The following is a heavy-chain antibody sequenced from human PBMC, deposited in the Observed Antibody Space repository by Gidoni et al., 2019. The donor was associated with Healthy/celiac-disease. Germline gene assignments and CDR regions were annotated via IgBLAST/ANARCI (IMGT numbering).Heavy chain of an antibody. CDR2: IYSGGST. CDR3: ARVSSSSYY. J-gene: IGHJ4*02. Sequence: EMQRVESVGGLVQPGASLRLSCAASGFTVSSNYMSWVRQAPGKGLEWVSVIYSGGSTYYADSVKGRFTISRDNSKNTLYLQMNSLRAEDTAVYYCARVSSSSYYWGQGTLVTVSS. D-gene: IGHD6-6*01. V-gene: IGHV3-66*02. CDR1: GFTVSSNY.